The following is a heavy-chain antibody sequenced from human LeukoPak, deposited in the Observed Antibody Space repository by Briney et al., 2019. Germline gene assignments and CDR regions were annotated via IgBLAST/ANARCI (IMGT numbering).Heavy chain of an antibody. J-gene: IGHJ4*02. V-gene: IGHV4-34*01. CDR3: ASSPGDY. CDR1: GGSFSGYY. CDR2: INHSGST. Sequence: KPSETLSLTCAVYGGSFSGYYWSWIRQPPGKGLEWTGEINHSGSTNYNPSLRSRVTISVDTSKNQFSLKLSSVTAADTAVYYCASSPGDYWGQGTLVTVSS.